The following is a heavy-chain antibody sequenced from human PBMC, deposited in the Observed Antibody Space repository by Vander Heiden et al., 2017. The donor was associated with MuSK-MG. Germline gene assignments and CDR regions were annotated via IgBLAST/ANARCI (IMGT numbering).Heavy chain of an antibody. CDR3: AREGSSGFYFFDS. D-gene: IGHD3-22*01. CDR1: GDFFTNYY. Sequence: QVHLVQSGAEVRMPGASLTVSCKASGDFFTNYYIHWVRQAPGQGLEWMGVIIPSSGVTTYAQNVQGRVTMTRDTSTSTVYMELSSLRFEDTAVYFFAREGSSGFYFFDSWGHGTLVTVSS. V-gene: IGHV1-46*01. CDR2: IIPSSGVT. J-gene: IGHJ5*01.